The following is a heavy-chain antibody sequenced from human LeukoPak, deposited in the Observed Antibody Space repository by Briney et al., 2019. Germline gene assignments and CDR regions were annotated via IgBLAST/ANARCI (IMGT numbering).Heavy chain of an antibody. CDR2: IYNDGRT. J-gene: IGHJ4*02. CDR3: ARESGYAVGDF. Sequence: PGGSLRLSCAASGFIVRGNYMSWFRQAPGKGLEWASVIYNDGRTYYADSVKGRFIISKDISKNTLYLQMNNLRADDTALYYCARESGYAVGDFWGRGTLVTVSS. D-gene: IGHD2-2*01. V-gene: IGHV3-53*01. CDR1: GFIVRGNY.